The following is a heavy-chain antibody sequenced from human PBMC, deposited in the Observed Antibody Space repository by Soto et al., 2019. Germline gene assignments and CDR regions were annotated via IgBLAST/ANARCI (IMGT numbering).Heavy chain of an antibody. Sequence: PRVSLSHSCASSGFTFSSYWMHWVLQAPGKGLVWVSRINSDGSSTSYADSVKGRFTISRDNAKNTLYLQMKSLRAEDTAVYYCARDAGPRPKDYDSSDSGPGMYVWGQGTKVTV. CDR1: GFTFSSYW. J-gene: IGHJ6*02. V-gene: IGHV3-74*01. CDR2: INSDGSST. CDR3: ARDAGPRPKDYDSSDSGPGMYV. D-gene: IGHD3-22*01.